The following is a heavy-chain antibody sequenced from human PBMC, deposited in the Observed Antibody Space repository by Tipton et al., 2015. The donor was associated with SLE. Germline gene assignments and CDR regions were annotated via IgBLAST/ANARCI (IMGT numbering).Heavy chain of an antibody. Sequence: QLVQSGAEVKKPGESLEISCKGFGYRFANYWIAWVRQMPGKGLEWMGIIYPGDSDTRYSPSFQGQVTISADKSISTAYLQWSSLKASDTAMYYCASHLPYYDFWSGYHAFEIWGQGTMATVSS. V-gene: IGHV5-51*01. D-gene: IGHD3-3*01. CDR2: IYPGDSDT. J-gene: IGHJ3*02. CDR1: GYRFANYW. CDR3: ASHLPYYDFWSGYHAFEI.